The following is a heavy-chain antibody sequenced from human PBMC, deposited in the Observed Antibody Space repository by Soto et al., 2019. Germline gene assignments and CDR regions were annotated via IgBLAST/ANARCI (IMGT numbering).Heavy chain of an antibody. J-gene: IGHJ3*01. Sequence: EASVKVSCKASGYTFTVYYMHWVRQAPGQGLEWMGWINPNSGGTNYAPKFQGRVTMTRNTSIRTVYMELSRLRSEDTAVYYCARGGDDYLGDAFDVWGRGTMVTVSS. D-gene: IGHD7-27*01. CDR1: GYTFTVYY. CDR2: INPNSGGT. CDR3: ARGGDDYLGDAFDV. V-gene: IGHV1-2*02.